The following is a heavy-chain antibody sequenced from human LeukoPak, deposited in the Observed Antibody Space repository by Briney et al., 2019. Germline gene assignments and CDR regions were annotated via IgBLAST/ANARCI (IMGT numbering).Heavy chain of an antibody. CDR1: GGTFSSYA. Sequence: SVKVSCKASGGTFSSYAISWVRQAPGQGLEWMGGIIPIFGTANYAQKFQGRVTITADESTSTAYMELSSPRSEDTAVYYCARDGIVGALRDYYYYMDVWGKGTTVTVSS. J-gene: IGHJ6*03. CDR3: ARDGIVGALRDYYYYMDV. V-gene: IGHV1-69*13. CDR2: IIPIFGTA. D-gene: IGHD1-26*01.